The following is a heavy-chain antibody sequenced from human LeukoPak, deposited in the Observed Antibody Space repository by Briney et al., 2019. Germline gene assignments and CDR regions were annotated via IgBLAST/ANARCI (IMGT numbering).Heavy chain of an antibody. J-gene: IGHJ6*02. CDR1: GFTFSSYE. D-gene: IGHD5-24*01. CDR2: IGGSGGTT. Sequence: GGSLRLSCAASGFTFSSYEMNWVRQAPGKGLEWVSVIGGSGGTTYYADAVKGRFTISRDSSKNTLFLQMNSLRAEDTAIYYCARHIYGSNFYSGMDVWGQGTTVIVSS. CDR3: ARHIYGSNFYSGMDV. V-gene: IGHV3-23*01.